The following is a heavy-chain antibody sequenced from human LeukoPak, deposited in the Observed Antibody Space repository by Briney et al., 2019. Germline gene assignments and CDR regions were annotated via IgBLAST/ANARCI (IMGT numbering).Heavy chain of an antibody. CDR3: APSEPGIAVAGTGD. Sequence: QPGRSLRLSCAASGFTFSSYGMHWVRQAPGKGLEWVAVISYDGSNKYYADSVKGRFTISRDNSKNTLYLQMNSLRAEDTAVYYCAPSEPGIAVAGTGDWGQGTLVTVSS. D-gene: IGHD6-19*01. J-gene: IGHJ4*02. V-gene: IGHV3-30*03. CDR1: GFTFSSYG. CDR2: ISYDGSNK.